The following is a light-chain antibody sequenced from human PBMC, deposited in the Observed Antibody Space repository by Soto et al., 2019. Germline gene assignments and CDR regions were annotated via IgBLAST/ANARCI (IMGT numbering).Light chain of an antibody. V-gene: IGKV1-5*01. CDR2: AAS. CDR1: QSISSW. J-gene: IGKJ1*01. CDR3: QQDNAYSRM. Sequence: DIQITQAPSTPSASVRAIVTITCRASQSISSWLAWYQQKPGKATKLLIYAASSLESGVPSRISGSGSGTEFILTISSLQHDDFANYYYQQDNAYSRMFGQGTKVDI.